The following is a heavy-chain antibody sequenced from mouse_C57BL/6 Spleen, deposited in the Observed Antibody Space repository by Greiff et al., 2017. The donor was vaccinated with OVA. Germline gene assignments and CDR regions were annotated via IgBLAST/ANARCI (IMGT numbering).Heavy chain of an antibody. V-gene: IGHV5-9-1*02. J-gene: IGHJ1*03. CDR3: TRDDYGSVYWYFDV. CDR2: ISSGGDYI. CDR1: GFTFSSYA. D-gene: IGHD1-1*01. Sequence: EVQLVESGEGLVKPGGSLKLSCAASGFTFSSYAMSWVRQTPEKRLEWVAYISSGGDYIYYADTVKGRFTISRDNARNTLYLQMSSLKSEDTAMYYCTRDDYGSVYWYFDVWGTGTTVTVSS.